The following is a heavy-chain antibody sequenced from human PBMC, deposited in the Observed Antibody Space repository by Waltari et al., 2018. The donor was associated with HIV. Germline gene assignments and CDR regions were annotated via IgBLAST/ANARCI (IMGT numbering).Heavy chain of an antibody. V-gene: IGHV4-34*01. CDR1: GGSFSGYY. D-gene: IGHD4-17*01. CDR2: INHSGIT. CDR3: AREWGWDYGDYGGDWYFDL. J-gene: IGHJ2*01. Sequence: QVQLQQWGAGLLKPSETLSLTCAVYGGSFSGYYWSWIRQPPGKGLEWIGEINHSGITNYNPSLKSRVTISVDTSKNQFSLKLSSVTAADTAVYYCAREWGWDYGDYGGDWYFDLWGRGTLVTVSS.